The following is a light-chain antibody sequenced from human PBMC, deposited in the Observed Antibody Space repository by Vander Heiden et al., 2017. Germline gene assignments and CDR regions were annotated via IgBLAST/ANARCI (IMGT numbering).Light chain of an antibody. Sequence: QSALTQPASVSGSPGQSITISTSGTSSDIGGYDDVSWYQQDPGKAPKLIIEDVSKRPSGASHRFSGSKSGNTASLTISGLRAEDEADYYCVACTGSSTLVFGGGTKLTVL. V-gene: IGLV2-14*01. J-gene: IGLJ2*01. CDR1: SSDIGGYDD. CDR2: DVS. CDR3: VACTGSSTLV.